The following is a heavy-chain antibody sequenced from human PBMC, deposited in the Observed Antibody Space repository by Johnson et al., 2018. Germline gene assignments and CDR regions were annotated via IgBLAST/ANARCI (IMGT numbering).Heavy chain of an antibody. J-gene: IGHJ6*02. D-gene: IGHD2-15*01. Sequence: VQLQESGGGLVQPGGSLRLSCAASGFTFSTYWMHWVRQAQGKGLVWVSRINSDGSSTNYADSVKGRFTISSDNAKNILDWQMNSLRGEETAVYYCGREWEGCSGGRCDSGYYFYGMDVWGQGTTVTVSS. CDR1: GFTFSTYW. V-gene: IGHV3-74*01. CDR2: INSDGSST. CDR3: GREWEGCSGGRCDSGYYFYGMDV.